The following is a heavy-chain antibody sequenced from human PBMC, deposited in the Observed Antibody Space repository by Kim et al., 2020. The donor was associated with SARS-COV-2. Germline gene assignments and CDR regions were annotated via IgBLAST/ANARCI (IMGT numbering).Heavy chain of an antibody. D-gene: IGHD3-10*01. V-gene: IGHV1-2*04. J-gene: IGHJ5*02. CDR3: ARDLSSLGTIGELDP. CDR1: GYTFTGYY. CDR2: INPNSGGT. Sequence: ASVKVSCKASGYTFTGYYMHWVRQAPGQGLEWMGWINPNSGGTNYAQKFQGWVTMTRDTSISTAYMELSRLRSDDTAVYYCARDLSSLGTIGELDPWGQGTLVTVSS.